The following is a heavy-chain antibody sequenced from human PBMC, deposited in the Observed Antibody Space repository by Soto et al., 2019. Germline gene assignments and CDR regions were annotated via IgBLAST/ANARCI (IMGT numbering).Heavy chain of an antibody. CDR1: GFTFSSYS. CDR2: ISSSSSYI. CDR3: AREDVGSLDSSSWYGAFDY. V-gene: IGHV3-21*01. J-gene: IGHJ4*02. Sequence: GGSLRLSCAAPGFTFSSYSMNWVRQAPGKGLEWVSSISSSSSYIYYADSVKGRFTISRDNAKNSLYLQMNSLRAEDTAVYYCAREDVGSLDSSSWYGAFDYWGQGTLVTVSS. D-gene: IGHD6-13*01.